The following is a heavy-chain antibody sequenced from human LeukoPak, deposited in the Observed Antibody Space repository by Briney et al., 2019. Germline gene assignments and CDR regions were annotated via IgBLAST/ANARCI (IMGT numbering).Heavy chain of an antibody. CDR3: ARDRGTAAYSMDV. Sequence: GGSLRLSCAASGFTFSDYYMSWTRQAPGKGLEWVSYISSSSSYTTYADSVKGRFTISRDNAKNSLYLQMNSLRAEDTAVYYCARDRGTAAYSMDVWGQGTTVTVSS. J-gene: IGHJ6*02. CDR2: ISSSSSYT. CDR1: GFTFSDYY. D-gene: IGHD6-25*01. V-gene: IGHV3-11*06.